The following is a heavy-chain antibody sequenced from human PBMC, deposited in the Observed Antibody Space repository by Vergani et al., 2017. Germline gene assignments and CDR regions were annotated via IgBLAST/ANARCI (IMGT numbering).Heavy chain of an antibody. CDR2: INHSGST. V-gene: IGHV4-34*01. CDR3: ARDAPKGNYRWNYFDY. Sequence: QVQLQQWGAGLLKPSETLSLTCAVYGGSFSGFYWSWIRQPPGKGLEWIGEINHSGSTYYNPSLKSRVTMSVDTSKNQFSLKLSSVTAADTAVYYCARDAPKGNYRWNYFDYWGQGTLVTVSS. CDR1: GGSFSGFY. D-gene: IGHD3-16*02. J-gene: IGHJ4*02.